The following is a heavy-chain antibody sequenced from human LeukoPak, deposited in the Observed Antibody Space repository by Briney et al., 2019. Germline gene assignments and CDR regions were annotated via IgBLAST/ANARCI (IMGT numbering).Heavy chain of an antibody. CDR2: ISHSGST. V-gene: IGHV4-34*01. Sequence: SETLCLTCAVYVVSFSGYYWSWISQPPGKGRVWRGEISHSGSTIYNPSLKSRVTISVDKSKNQFSLKLSYVIAADTAVYVCARGQLQKAAGIGQQYYYYGWDVWGKGTTVTVSS. CDR3: ARGQLQKAAGIGQQYYYYGWDV. D-gene: IGHD6-13*01. CDR1: VVSFSGYY. J-gene: IGHJ6*04.